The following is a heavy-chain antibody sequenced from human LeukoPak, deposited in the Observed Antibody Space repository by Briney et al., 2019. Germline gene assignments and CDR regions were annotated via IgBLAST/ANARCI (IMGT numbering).Heavy chain of an antibody. D-gene: IGHD4-17*01. CDR2: ISVYNGHT. V-gene: IGHV1-18*01. Sequence: ASVKVSFKASGYTFTSCGISWVRQAPGQGLEWMGWISVYNGHTNYSQKLQDRVTMTTETSTSTAYMELRSLRSDDTAVYYCARVREDYGDYPLEGAFDIWGQGTMVSVSS. CDR1: GYTFTSCG. J-gene: IGHJ3*02. CDR3: ARVREDYGDYPLEGAFDI.